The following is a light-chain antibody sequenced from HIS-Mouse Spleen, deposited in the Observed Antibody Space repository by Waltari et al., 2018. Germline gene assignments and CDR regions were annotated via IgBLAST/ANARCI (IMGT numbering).Light chain of an antibody. CDR3: SSYTSSSTF. Sequence: QSALTQPASVSGSPGQAITISCTGTSSDVGGYNYVSWYQQHPGKAPKLMIYEVSNLPSGVSNRFSGSTSGNTASLTISGLQAEDEADYYCSSYTSSSTFFGTGTKVTVL. J-gene: IGLJ1*01. V-gene: IGLV2-14*01. CDR1: SSDVGGYNY. CDR2: EVS.